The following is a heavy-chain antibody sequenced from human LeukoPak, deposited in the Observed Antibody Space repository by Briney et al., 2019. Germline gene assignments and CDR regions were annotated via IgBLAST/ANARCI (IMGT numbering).Heavy chain of an antibody. CDR2: ISSSSSYI. J-gene: IGHJ6*02. CDR3: ARVLVGFGDHIYYGMDV. Sequence: GGSLRLSCAASGFTFSSYSMNWVRQAPGKGLEWVSSISSSSSYIYYADSVKGRFTISRDNAKNSLYLQMNSLRAEDTAVYYCARVLVGFGDHIYYGMDVWGQGTTVTVSS. CDR1: GFTFSSYS. D-gene: IGHD3-10*01. V-gene: IGHV3-21*01.